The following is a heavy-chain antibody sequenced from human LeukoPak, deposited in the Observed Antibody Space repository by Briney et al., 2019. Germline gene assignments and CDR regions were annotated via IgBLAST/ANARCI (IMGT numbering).Heavy chain of an antibody. V-gene: IGHV3-21*01. CDR2: ISSTSIYI. D-gene: IGHD6-13*01. Sequence: GGSLRLSCAASGFTFSSYNMNWVRQAPGKGLEWVSSISSTSIYIYDADSVKGRFTISRDNVKNSLYLQMNGLRAEDTAVYYCARGGYSSAFEIWGQGTMVTVSS. CDR3: ARGGYSSAFEI. J-gene: IGHJ3*02. CDR1: GFTFSSYN.